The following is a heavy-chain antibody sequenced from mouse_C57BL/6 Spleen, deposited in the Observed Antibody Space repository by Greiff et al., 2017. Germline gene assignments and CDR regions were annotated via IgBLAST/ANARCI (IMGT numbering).Heavy chain of an antibody. V-gene: IGHV1-72*01. CDR3: ARCWEHCYDLYFDG. Sequence: QVQLKQPGAELVKPGASVKLSCKASGYTFTSYWMHWVKQRPGRGLEWIGRIDPDSGGTKYNEKFKSKATLTVDKPSSTAYIQLSSLTSEDSAVCDCARCWEHCYDLYFDGWGTGATVTGST. CDR1: GYTFTSYW. D-gene: IGHD1-1*01. CDR2: IDPDSGGT. J-gene: IGHJ1*03.